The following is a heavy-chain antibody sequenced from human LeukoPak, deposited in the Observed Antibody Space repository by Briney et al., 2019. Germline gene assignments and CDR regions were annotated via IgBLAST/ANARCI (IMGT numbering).Heavy chain of an antibody. CDR2: ISGSGGST. CDR3: AKDEKQQLVLHYFDY. CDR1: GFTFEEYG. D-gene: IGHD6-13*01. J-gene: IGHJ4*02. V-gene: IGHV3-23*01. Sequence: GGSLRLSCAASGFTFEEYGMSWVRQAPGKGLEWVSAISGSGGSTYYADSVKGRFTISRDNSKNTLYLQMNSLRAEDTAVYYCAKDEKQQLVLHYFDYWGQGTLVTVSS.